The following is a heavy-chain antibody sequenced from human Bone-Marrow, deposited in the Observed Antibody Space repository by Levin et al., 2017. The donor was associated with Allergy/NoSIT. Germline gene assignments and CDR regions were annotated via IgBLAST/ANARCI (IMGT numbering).Heavy chain of an antibody. Sequence: GESLKISCQASGYTFTSHAMHWVRQAPGQRLEWMGWINAGNGNTKYSQKFQGRFTITRDTSASTAYMELSSLRSEDTAEYYCARGPSSWFPFFDIWGQGTMVTVSS. CDR2: INAGNGNT. V-gene: IGHV1-3*01. CDR1: GYTFTSHA. J-gene: IGHJ3*02. D-gene: IGHD6-13*01. CDR3: ARGPSSWFPFFDI.